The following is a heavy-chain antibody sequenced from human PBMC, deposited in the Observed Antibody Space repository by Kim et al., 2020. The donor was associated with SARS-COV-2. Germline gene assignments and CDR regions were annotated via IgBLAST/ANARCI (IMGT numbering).Heavy chain of an antibody. V-gene: IGHV3-21*01. J-gene: IGHJ6*02. CDR3: ARDPRVRANFYGMDV. CDR1: GFTFSSYS. CDR2: ISSSSYYI. Sequence: GVSLRLSCAASGFTFSSYSMNWVRQAPGKGLEWVSSISSSSYYIYYADSVRGRFTISRDNARNSLYLQMDSLRAEDTAVYYCARDPRVRANFYGMDVWGQGTTVTVSS.